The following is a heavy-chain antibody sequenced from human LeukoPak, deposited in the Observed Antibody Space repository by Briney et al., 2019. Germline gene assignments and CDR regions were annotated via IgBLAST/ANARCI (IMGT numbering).Heavy chain of an antibody. D-gene: IGHD3-16*01. CDR2: IRGNSET. CDR3: ARASWVSSTDAVR. V-gene: IGHV3-23*01. J-gene: IGHJ4*02. Sequence: GGSLTLSCAASGLSFSSFAMSWVRQGRARALEWVSSIRGNSETFYADSVKGRFTLSSDSSRNTVYFQLNNLRVEDTAIYYCARASWVSSTDAVRWGQGTLVTVSS. CDR1: GLSFSSFA.